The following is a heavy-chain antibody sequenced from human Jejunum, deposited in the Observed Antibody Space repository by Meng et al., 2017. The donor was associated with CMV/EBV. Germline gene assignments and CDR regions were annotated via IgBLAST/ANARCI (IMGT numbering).Heavy chain of an antibody. CDR1: GASISPYF. Sequence: LSLTCTVSGASISPYFWSWIRQPPGKGLEWIGYVFYIGSTNYNPSLKSRATISADTSKNQFSLTLRSVSAADTAMYYCARDDGWGFDYWGQGILVTVSS. J-gene: IGHJ4*02. V-gene: IGHV4-59*01. D-gene: IGHD7-27*01. CDR2: VFYIGST. CDR3: ARDDGWGFDY.